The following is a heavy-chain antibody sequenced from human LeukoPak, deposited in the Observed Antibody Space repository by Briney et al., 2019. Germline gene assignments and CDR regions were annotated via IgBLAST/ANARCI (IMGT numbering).Heavy chain of an antibody. V-gene: IGHV4-59*01. Sequence: SETLSLTCTVSGGSISSYYWSWIRQPPGKGLEWLGYIYYSGSTNYNPSLKSRVTITGDASKNQLSLKLSTVTAADTAVYYCAREYTSSWVVRMYYYYYMDVWGKGTLVTVSS. CDR2: IYYSGST. CDR3: AREYTSSWVVRMYYYYYMDV. D-gene: IGHD6-6*01. J-gene: IGHJ6*03. CDR1: GGSISSYY.